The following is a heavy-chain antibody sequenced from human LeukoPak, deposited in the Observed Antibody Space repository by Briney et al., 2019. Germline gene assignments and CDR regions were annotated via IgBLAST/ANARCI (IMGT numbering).Heavy chain of an antibody. CDR3: ARGVTMIVVVIHDWYFDL. J-gene: IGHJ2*01. Sequence: SETLSLTCAVSGGSISSSNWWSWVRQPPGKGLEWIGNIYYSGRTYYNPSLKSRVTISVDTPKNQFSLKLSSVTAADTAVYYCARGVTMIVVVIHDWYFDLWGRGTLVTVSS. CDR2: IYYSGRT. CDR1: GGSISSSNW. D-gene: IGHD3-22*01. V-gene: IGHV4-4*02.